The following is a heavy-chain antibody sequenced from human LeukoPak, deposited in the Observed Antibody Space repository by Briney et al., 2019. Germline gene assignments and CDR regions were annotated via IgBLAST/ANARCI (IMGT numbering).Heavy chain of an antibody. CDR1: GYTFTSYD. D-gene: IGHD4-17*01. J-gene: IGHJ6*03. V-gene: IGHV1-8*01. CDR3: ARGGDAVTMGYYYMDV. CDR2: MNPNSGNT. Sequence: ASVKVSCKASGYTFTSYDINWVRQATGQGLEWMGWMNPNSGNTGYAQKFQGRVTMTRNTSISTAYMELSSLRAEDTAVYYCARGGDAVTMGYYYMDVWGKGTTVTVSS.